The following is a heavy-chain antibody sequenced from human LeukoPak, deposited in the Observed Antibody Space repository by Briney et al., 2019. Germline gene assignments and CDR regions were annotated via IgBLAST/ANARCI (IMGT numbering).Heavy chain of an antibody. CDR3: ARSGSGLYCSSTSCESIDY. CDR2: INPNSGGT. V-gene: IGHV1-2*02. D-gene: IGHD2-2*01. Sequence: ASVKVSCKASGYTFTGYYMHWVRQAPGQGLEWMGWINPNSGGTNYAQKFQGRVTMTRDTSTSTAYMELSRLRSDDTAVYYCARSGSGLYCSSTSCESIDYWGQGTLVTVSS. J-gene: IGHJ4*02. CDR1: GYTFTGYY.